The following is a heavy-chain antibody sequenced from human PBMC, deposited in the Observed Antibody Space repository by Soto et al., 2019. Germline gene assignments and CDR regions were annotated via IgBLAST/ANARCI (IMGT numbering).Heavy chain of an antibody. V-gene: IGHV3-7*03. D-gene: IGHD2-2*01. CDR2: INQDGSEK. CDR1: GFTFNTYW. CDR3: ARGSIPVAAYDWLDS. J-gene: IGHJ5*01. Sequence: EVQLVESGGGLVQPGGSLRLSCAVSGFTFNTYWMSWVRQAPGKGLEWVGNINQDGSEKHYVDSVKGRFIISRDNGESSMYLQMNSLRVEDTAVYYCARGSIPVAAYDWLDSWGQGSLVTVSS.